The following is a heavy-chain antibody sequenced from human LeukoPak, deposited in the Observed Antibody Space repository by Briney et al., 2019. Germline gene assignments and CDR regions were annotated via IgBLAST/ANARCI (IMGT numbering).Heavy chain of an antibody. CDR1: GFSLSTSGMC. Sequence: SGPALVKPTQTLTLTCTFSGFSLSTSGMCLSWIRQPPGKALEWLARIDWEDDKFYSASLKTSLTISKDTSKNQVVLTMTNMDPVDTATYYCARMSRQYYSHSSGSRRTMYSFDYWGQGTLVTVSS. CDR2: IDWEDDK. V-gene: IGHV2-70*17. J-gene: IGHJ4*02. D-gene: IGHD3-22*01. CDR3: ARMSRQYYSHSSGSRRTMYSFDY.